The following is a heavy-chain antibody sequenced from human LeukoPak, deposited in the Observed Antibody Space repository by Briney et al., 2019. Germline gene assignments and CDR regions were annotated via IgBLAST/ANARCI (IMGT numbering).Heavy chain of an antibody. D-gene: IGHD3-22*01. CDR1: GFTFSSYS. CDR2: ISSSSSYI. V-gene: IGHV3-21*01. Sequence: GGSLRLSCAASGFTFSSYSMNWVRQAPGKGLEWVSSISSSSSYIYYADSVKGRFTISRDNAKNSLYLQMNSLRAEDTAAYYCATLSVNYYDSSGYPDYWGQGTLVTVSS. J-gene: IGHJ4*02. CDR3: ATLSVNYYDSSGYPDY.